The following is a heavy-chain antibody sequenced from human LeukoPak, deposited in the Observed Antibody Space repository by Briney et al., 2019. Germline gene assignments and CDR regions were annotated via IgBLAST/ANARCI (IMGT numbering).Heavy chain of an antibody. CDR1: GFTFSSYG. Sequence: GGSLRLSCAASGFTFSSYGMHWVRQAPGKGLEWVAVISYDGSNKYYADSVKGRFTISRDNSKNTLYLQMNSLRAEDTAVYYCARDSGGYFDYWGQGTLVTVSS. J-gene: IGHJ4*02. CDR2: ISYDGSNK. V-gene: IGHV3-30*03. D-gene: IGHD3-10*01. CDR3: ARDSGGYFDY.